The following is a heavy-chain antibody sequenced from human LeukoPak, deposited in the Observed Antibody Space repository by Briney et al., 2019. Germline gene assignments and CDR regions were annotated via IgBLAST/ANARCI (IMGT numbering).Heavy chain of an antibody. CDR1: GFTFSSYE. CDR2: ISSSGNTI. D-gene: IGHD5-18*01. Sequence: GGSLRLSCAASGFTFSSYEMNWVRQAPGKGLEWVSYISSSGNTIYYADSVKGRFTISRDNAKNSLYLQMNSLRAEDTAVYYCARDQGEWGYTYGRRGGYYYYYMDVWGKGTTVTISS. CDR3: ARDQGEWGYTYGRRGGYYYYYMDV. V-gene: IGHV3-48*03. J-gene: IGHJ6*03.